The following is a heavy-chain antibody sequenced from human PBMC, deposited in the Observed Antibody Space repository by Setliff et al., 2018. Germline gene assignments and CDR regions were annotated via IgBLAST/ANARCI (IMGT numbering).Heavy chain of an antibody. CDR3: RQAVVGRDVFDI. Sequence: SETLSLTCTVSGGSISSSSYYWGWIRQPPGKGLEWIGTIYYTGNTYYNPSFKGRVTISVDTSKKQFSLTLRYVTAADTALYYCRQAVVGRDVFDIWGQGTVVTVSS. D-gene: IGHD1-1*01. CDR1: GGSISSSSYY. V-gene: IGHV4-39*07. J-gene: IGHJ3*02. CDR2: IYYTGNT.